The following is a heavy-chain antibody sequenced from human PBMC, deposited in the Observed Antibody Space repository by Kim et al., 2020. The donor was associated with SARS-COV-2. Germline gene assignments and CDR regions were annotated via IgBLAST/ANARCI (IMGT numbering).Heavy chain of an antibody. J-gene: IGHJ5*02. CDR3: AKDIQARSDILTANWFDP. V-gene: IGHV3-9*01. CDR2: ISWNSGSI. D-gene: IGHD3-9*01. Sequence: GGSLRLSCAASGFTFGDYAMHWVRQAPGKGLEWVSGISWNSGSIGYADSVKGRFTISRDNAKNSLYLQMNSLRAEDTALYYCAKDIQARSDILTANWFDPWGQGTLVTVSS. CDR1: GFTFGDYA.